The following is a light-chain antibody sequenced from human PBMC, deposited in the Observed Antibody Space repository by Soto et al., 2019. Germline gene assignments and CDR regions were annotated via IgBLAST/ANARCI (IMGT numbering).Light chain of an antibody. CDR2: DAS. J-gene: IGKJ4*01. CDR1: QSVSSY. CDR3: QQRSNWPPGGT. Sequence: VLTQSPDTLSLSPGSRVTFSCRASQSVSSYLAWYQQKPGQAPRLLIYDASNRATGIPARFSGSGSGTDYTLTISSLEPEDFAVYYCQQRSNWPPGGTFGGGTKVEIK. V-gene: IGKV3-11*01.